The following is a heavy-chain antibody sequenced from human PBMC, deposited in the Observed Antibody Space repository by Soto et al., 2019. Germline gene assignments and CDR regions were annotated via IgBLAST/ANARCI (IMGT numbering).Heavy chain of an antibody. CDR3: TTDDDNWNYNVYYGMDV. CDR1: GFTFSNAW. Sequence: EVQLVESGGGLVKPGGSLRLSCAASGFTFSNAWMNWVRQAPGKGLEWVGRIKSKTDGGTTDYAATVKGRFTISRDDSKNSLYLQMNSLKTEDTAVYYCTTDDDNWNYNVYYGMDVWGQGTTVTVSS. D-gene: IGHD1-7*01. J-gene: IGHJ6*02. CDR2: IKSKTDGGTT. V-gene: IGHV3-15*07.